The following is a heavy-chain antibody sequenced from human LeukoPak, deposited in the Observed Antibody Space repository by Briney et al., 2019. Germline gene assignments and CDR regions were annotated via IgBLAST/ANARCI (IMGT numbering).Heavy chain of an antibody. Sequence: SSETLSLTCTVSGGSISSYYWSWIRQPAGKGLEWIGRIYTSGSTNYNPSLKSRVTMSVDTSKNQFSLKLSSVTAADTAVYYCARASRLWFGELLSWFDPWGRGTLVTVSS. D-gene: IGHD3-10*01. CDR1: GGSISSYY. J-gene: IGHJ5*02. CDR2: IYTSGST. V-gene: IGHV4-4*07. CDR3: ARASRLWFGELLSWFDP.